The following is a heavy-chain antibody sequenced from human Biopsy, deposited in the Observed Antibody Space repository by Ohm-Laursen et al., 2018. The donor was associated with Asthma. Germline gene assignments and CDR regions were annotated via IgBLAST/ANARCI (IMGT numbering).Heavy chain of an antibody. J-gene: IGHJ6*02. CDR2: IYHSGPT. CDR3: AKIYDRLVLYGMDA. CDR1: GGSIISSSW. V-gene: IGHV4-4*02. Sequence: TLSLTCTVSGGSIISSSWWSWVRQTPGKGLEWIGEIYHSGPTNYNPSLKSRVTISVDKSKNQFSLKLTSVTAADTAVYYCAKIYDRLVLYGMDAWGQGTTVTVSS. D-gene: IGHD6-19*01.